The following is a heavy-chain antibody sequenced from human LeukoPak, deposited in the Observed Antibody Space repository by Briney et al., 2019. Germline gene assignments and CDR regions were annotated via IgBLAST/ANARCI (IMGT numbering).Heavy chain of an antibody. Sequence: SETLSLTCTDSGGSISSYYWSWIRQPAGKGLEWIGRIYTSGSTNYNPSLKSRVTMSVDTSKNQFSLKLSSVTAADTAVYYCAGRDYYGSGSYSPWDYWGQGTLVTVSS. CDR2: IYTSGST. J-gene: IGHJ4*02. CDR3: AGRDYYGSGSYSPWDY. CDR1: GGSISSYY. V-gene: IGHV4-4*07. D-gene: IGHD3-10*01.